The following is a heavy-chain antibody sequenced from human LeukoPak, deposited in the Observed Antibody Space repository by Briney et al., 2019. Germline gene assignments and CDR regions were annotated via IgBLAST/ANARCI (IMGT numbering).Heavy chain of an antibody. CDR1: GYTFTSYA. V-gene: IGHV1-2*02. CDR3: ARVSVVPY. Sequence: ASVKVSCKASGYTFTSYAMHWVRQAPGQRLEWMGWINPNSGGTNYAQKFQGRVTMIRDTSISTAYMELSRLRSDDTAVYYCARVSVVPYWGQGTLVTVSS. CDR2: INPNSGGT. D-gene: IGHD3-22*01. J-gene: IGHJ4*02.